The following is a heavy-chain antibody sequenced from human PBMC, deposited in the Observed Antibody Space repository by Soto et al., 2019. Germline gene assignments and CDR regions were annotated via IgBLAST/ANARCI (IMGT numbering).Heavy chain of an antibody. D-gene: IGHD5-18*01. V-gene: IGHV3-23*01. J-gene: IGHJ6*02. Sequence: GGSLSLSCAASGFTFSSYAMCWVRRAPGRGLEWVSAISGSGGSTYHADSVKGRFTISRDNSKNTLYLQMNSLRAEDTAVYYCAKDQNIQLWPRYYYYGMDVWGQGTTVTVSS. CDR1: GFTFSSYA. CDR3: AKDQNIQLWPRYYYYGMDV. CDR2: ISGSGGST.